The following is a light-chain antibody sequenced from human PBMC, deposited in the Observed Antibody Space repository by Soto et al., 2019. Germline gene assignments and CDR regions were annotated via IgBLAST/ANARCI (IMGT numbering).Light chain of an antibody. Sequence: DVAMTQSPLSLPVTIGQPASISCRSNKSLVHSDGIAYFSWFQQRPGRSPRRLIDKVCNRDSGVPARFSGSGSGTDFALKISMVEAEDVRVYYCMQGTHRPITFGQGTRLEIK. CDR3: MQGTHRPIT. J-gene: IGKJ5*01. V-gene: IGKV2-30*02. CDR2: KVC. CDR1: KSLVHSDGIAY.